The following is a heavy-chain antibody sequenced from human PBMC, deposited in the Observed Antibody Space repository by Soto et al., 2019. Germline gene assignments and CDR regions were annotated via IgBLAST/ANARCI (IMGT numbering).Heavy chain of an antibody. V-gene: IGHV3-15*01. CDR1: GFTFSNAW. CDR3: TADPPRDDYDSSMIYGMDV. CDR2: IKSKTDGGTT. D-gene: IGHD3-22*01. J-gene: IGHJ6*02. Sequence: GGSLRLSCAASGFTFSNAWMSWVRQAPGKGREWVGRIKSKTDGGTTDYAAPVKGRLTISRGDSKTTLYLQMNSQKTQDTAVYYCTADPPRDDYDSSMIYGMDVWGQGTTVTVSS.